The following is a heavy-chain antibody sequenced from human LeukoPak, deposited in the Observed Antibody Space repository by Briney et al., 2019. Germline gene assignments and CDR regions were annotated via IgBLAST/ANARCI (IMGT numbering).Heavy chain of an antibody. CDR3: VREYSSSSGRAFDI. CDR1: GFTFSSYW. D-gene: IGHD6-6*01. Sequence: GRSLRLSCAASGFTFSSYWMHWVRHAPGNGLVWVSRISTDGSSTNSAESVKGRFTISRDNAKNTLYLQMNSLRAEDTAVYYCVREYSSSSGRAFDIWGQGTMVTVSP. V-gene: IGHV3-74*01. J-gene: IGHJ3*02. CDR2: ISTDGSST.